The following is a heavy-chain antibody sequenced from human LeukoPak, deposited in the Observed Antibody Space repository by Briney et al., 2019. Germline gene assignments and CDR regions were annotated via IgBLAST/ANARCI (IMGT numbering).Heavy chain of an antibody. Sequence: PSETLSLTCTVSGGSISGYYWTWIRQPPGKGLEWIGYIYSSGSTKYNPSLKSPITISVDTSKNQLSLKLSSVTAADTAVYYCARGQQWFDSWGQGTLVTVSS. CDR3: ARGQQWFDS. CDR1: GGSISGYY. V-gene: IGHV4-59*12. CDR2: IYSSGST. D-gene: IGHD6-13*01. J-gene: IGHJ5*01.